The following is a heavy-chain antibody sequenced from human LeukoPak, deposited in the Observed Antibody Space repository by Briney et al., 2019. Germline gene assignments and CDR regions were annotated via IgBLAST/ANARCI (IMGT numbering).Heavy chain of an antibody. V-gene: IGHV3-7*04. J-gene: IGHJ4*02. CDR1: GFTLSDFW. Sequence: PGGSLRLSCAASGFTLSDFWMTWVRQAPGKGLQWVANIRGDGREQNYAASVKGRFTISRDNAQNSLYLQMSSLSADDTGIYYCARVRGEAPFDYWGLGTLVTVSS. CDR2: IRGDGREQ. CDR3: ARVRGEAPFDY.